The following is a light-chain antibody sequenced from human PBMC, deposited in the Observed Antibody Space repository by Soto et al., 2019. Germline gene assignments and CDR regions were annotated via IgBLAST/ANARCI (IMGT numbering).Light chain of an antibody. V-gene: IGKV3-20*01. Sequence: IVLTQSPGTLSLSPGERATLSCRASQSVTTQLAWYQQKPGQAPRLIIHGASSRATGVPDRIPGSGSGTDFTLSISRLEPEDFAVYYCQQYGGSTRTFGQGTKVDIK. J-gene: IGKJ1*01. CDR2: GAS. CDR1: QSVTTQ. CDR3: QQYGGSTRT.